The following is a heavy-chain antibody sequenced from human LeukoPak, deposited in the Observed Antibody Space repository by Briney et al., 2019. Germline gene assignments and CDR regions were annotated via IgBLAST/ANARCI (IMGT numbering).Heavy chain of an antibody. D-gene: IGHD2-2*01. CDR2: IYYSGIT. Sequence: SETLSLTCIVSGGSISSSNYYWGWIRQPPGKGLEWIGSIYYSGITYYNPSLKSRVTISVDTSNNQFSLKLSSVTAADTAMYYCARLLIYCSSTSCHFDYWGQGTLVTVSS. V-gene: IGHV4-39*01. CDR1: GGSISSSNYY. CDR3: ARLLIYCSSTSCHFDY. J-gene: IGHJ4*02.